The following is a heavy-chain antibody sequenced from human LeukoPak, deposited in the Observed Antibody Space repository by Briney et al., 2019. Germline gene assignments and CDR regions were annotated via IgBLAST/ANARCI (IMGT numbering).Heavy chain of an antibody. CDR1: GGSISSHY. Sequence: SETLSLTCAVSGGSISSHYWSWIRQPPGKGLEWIGYIYYSGSTNYNPSLKSRVTISVDTSKNQFSLKLSSVTAADTAVYYCARESTIFGVVGRYYYMDVWGKGTTVTVSS. J-gene: IGHJ6*03. CDR2: IYYSGST. D-gene: IGHD3-3*01. CDR3: ARESTIFGVVGRYYYMDV. V-gene: IGHV4-59*11.